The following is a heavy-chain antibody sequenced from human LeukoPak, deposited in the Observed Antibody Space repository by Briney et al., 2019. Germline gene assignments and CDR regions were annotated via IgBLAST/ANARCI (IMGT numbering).Heavy chain of an antibody. CDR3: ARGRSIYDSTGYYY. J-gene: IGHJ4*02. CDR2: INHSGST. CDR1: GGSFSGYY. Sequence: SETLSLTCAVYGGSFSGYYWSWIRQPPGKGLEWIGEINHSGSTNYNPSLKSRVTISVDTSNNQFSLKLSSVTAADTAVYYCARGRSIYDSTGYYYWGQGTLVTVSS. V-gene: IGHV4-34*01. D-gene: IGHD3-22*01.